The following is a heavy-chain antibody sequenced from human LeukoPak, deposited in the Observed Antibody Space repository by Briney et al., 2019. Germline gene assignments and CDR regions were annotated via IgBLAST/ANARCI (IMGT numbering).Heavy chain of an antibody. CDR2: IKQDGSEK. CDR3: ARERWLRLRPVDY. Sequence: GGSLRLSCAASGFTFSSYWMSWVRQAPGKGLEWVANIKQDGSEKYYVDSVKGRFTISRDNAKNSLYLQMNSLRAEDTAVYYCARERWLRLRPVDYWGQGTLVTVSS. V-gene: IGHV3-7*01. D-gene: IGHD5-12*01. J-gene: IGHJ4*02. CDR1: GFTFSSYW.